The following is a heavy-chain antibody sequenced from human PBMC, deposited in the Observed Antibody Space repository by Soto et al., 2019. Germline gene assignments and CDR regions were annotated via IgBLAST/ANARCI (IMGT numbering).Heavy chain of an antibody. CDR2: ISYDGSSK. V-gene: IGHV3-30-3*01. Sequence: QVQLVESGGGVVQPGRSLRLSCAASGFTFSSYAMHWVRQAPGKGLECVAVISYDGSSKYYADSVKGRFTISRDNSKNTLYLQMTSLRAEDTAVYYCASPRKSWLQSAIDYWGQGTLVTVSS. D-gene: IGHD5-12*01. J-gene: IGHJ4*02. CDR1: GFTFSSYA. CDR3: ASPRKSWLQSAIDY.